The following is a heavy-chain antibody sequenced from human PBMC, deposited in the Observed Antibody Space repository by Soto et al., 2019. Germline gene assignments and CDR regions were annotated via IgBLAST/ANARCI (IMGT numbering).Heavy chain of an antibody. CDR3: ATQYSISGSRGWFDR. CDR2: IYYSGNT. CDR1: GDSISSSSYH. V-gene: IGHV4-39*01. J-gene: IGHJ5*02. D-gene: IGHD6-6*01. Sequence: SETLSLTCTVSGDSISSSSYHWGWIRQPPGKGLEWIGSIYYSGNTYYNPSLKSRVTISVDTSKNQFSLKLTSVTAADTAVYYCATQYSISGSRGWFDRWGQGILVTVSS.